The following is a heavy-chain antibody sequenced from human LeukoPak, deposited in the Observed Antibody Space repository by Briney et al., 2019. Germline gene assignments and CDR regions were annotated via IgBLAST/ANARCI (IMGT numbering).Heavy chain of an antibody. Sequence: GASVKVSFTASGYTFTSYGISWVRQAPGQGLEWMGWISAYNGNTNYAQKLQGRVTMTTDTSTSTAYMELSGLRSEDTAVHYCARDVGRGYSYEFDYWGQGTLVTVSS. CDR1: GYTFTSYG. D-gene: IGHD5-18*01. J-gene: IGHJ4*02. V-gene: IGHV1-18*01. CDR3: ARDVGRGYSYEFDY. CDR2: ISAYNGNT.